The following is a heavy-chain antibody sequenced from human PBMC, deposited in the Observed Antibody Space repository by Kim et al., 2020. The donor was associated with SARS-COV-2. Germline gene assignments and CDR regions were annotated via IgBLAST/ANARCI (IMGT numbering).Heavy chain of an antibody. D-gene: IGHD5-12*01. CDR3: ASIDIVATIKSDAFDI. J-gene: IGHJ3*02. V-gene: IGHV4-39*07. Sequence: SETLSLTCTVSGGSISSSSYYWGWIRQPPGKGLEWIGSIYYSGSTYYNPSLKSRVTISVDTSKNQFSLKLSSVTAADTAVYYCASIDIVATIKSDAFDIWGQGTMVTVSS. CDR2: IYYSGST. CDR1: GGSISSSSYY.